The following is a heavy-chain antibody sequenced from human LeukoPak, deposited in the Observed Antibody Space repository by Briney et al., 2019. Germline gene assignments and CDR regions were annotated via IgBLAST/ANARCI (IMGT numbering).Heavy chain of an antibody. V-gene: IGHV3-30*03. J-gene: IGHJ3*02. CDR1: GFTFSSCG. Sequence: GGSLRLSRAASGFTFSSCGMHWVRQAPGKGLEWVAVISYDGSNKYYADSVKGRFTISRDNSKNTLYLQMNSLRAEDTALYYCARDHRPYYYDSSGYYLNAFDIWGQGTMVTVSS. CDR2: ISYDGSNK. CDR3: ARDHRPYYYDSSGYYLNAFDI. D-gene: IGHD3-22*01.